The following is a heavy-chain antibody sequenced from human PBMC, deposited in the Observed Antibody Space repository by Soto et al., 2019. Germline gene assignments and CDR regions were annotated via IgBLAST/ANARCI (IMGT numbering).Heavy chain of an antibody. CDR3: ASGNCGYICYHDY. V-gene: IGHV1-3*04. D-gene: IGHD5-12*01. CDR2: INTGNGNT. J-gene: IGHJ4*02. CDR1: GYTFTGYY. Sequence: ASVKVSCKASGYTFTGYYMHWVRQAPGQGLEWMGWINTGNGNTKCSQKFQGRVTITRDTSASTAYMELSSLTSEDTAVYYCASGNCGYICYHDYWGQGTLVTVSS.